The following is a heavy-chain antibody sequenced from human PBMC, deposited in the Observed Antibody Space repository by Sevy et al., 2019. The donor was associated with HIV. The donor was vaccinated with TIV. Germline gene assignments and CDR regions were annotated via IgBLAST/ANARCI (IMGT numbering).Heavy chain of an antibody. J-gene: IGHJ5*02. CDR1: GGSISVYY. CDR2: VYHTGST. V-gene: IGHV4-59*01. D-gene: IGHD5-12*01. Sequence: SETLSLTCTVSGGSISVYYWSWIRQPPGKELEYIGYVYHTGSTNYNPSLKSRVTISVDTSNNQFSLKLTSVTAADTAVYYCGRAPPVRSGDDSLNWFDPGGQGPLVTVSS. CDR3: GRAPPVRSGDDSLNWFDP.